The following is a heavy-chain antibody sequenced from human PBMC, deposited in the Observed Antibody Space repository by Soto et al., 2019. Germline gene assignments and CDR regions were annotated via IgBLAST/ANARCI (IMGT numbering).Heavy chain of an antibody. D-gene: IGHD5-12*01. Sequence: ETLSLPCTVPGGSSSSGSYYWSWIRQPPGKALERIGYICHSGSTHYNPSLKSRVTISVDTSTNQFSLKLSSVTTADTAVYYCARSVMATTPFDYWGQGTLVTVSS. J-gene: IGHJ4*02. CDR3: ARSVMATTPFDY. V-gene: IGHV4-61*01. CDR2: ICHSGST. CDR1: GGSSSSGSYY.